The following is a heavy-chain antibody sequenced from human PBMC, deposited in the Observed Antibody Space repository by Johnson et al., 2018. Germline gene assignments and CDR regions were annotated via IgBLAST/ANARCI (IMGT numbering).Heavy chain of an antibody. CDR2: IRSKANSYAT. CDR1: GFTFSGSA. Sequence: VQLQESGGGLVQPGGSLKLSCAASGFTFSGSAMHWVRQTSGKGLEWVGRIRSKANSYATAYAASVKGRFTISRDDSKTTAYLQMNSLKTEDTAVYYCTVHSSSAPWGQGTMVTVSS. D-gene: IGHD6-13*01. CDR3: TVHSSSAP. V-gene: IGHV3-73*02. J-gene: IGHJ3*01.